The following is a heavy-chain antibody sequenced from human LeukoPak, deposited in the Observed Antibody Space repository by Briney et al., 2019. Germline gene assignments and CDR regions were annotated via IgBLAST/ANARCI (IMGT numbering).Heavy chain of an antibody. J-gene: IGHJ4*02. CDR3: AKLSAGLLWFGEVIDY. CDR1: GFTFSSYA. V-gene: IGHV3-23*01. CDR2: ISGSGGST. D-gene: IGHD3-10*01. Sequence: GGSLRLSCAASGFTFSSYAMSWVRQAPGKGLEWVSAISGSGGSTYYADSVKGRFTISRDNSKNTLYLQMNSLRAEDTAVYYCAKLSAGLLWFGEVIDYWGQGTLVTVSS.